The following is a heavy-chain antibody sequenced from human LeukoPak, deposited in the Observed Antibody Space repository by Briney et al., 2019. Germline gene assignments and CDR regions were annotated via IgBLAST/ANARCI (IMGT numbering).Heavy chain of an antibody. Sequence: PGGSLRLSCAASGFTFSSYEMNWVRQAPGKGLEWVSYISSSGSTIYYADSVKGRFTISRDNAKNSLYLQMNSLRAEDTAVYYCAREYGLYSSSWYGSSLSYYYYMDVWGKGTTVTISS. J-gene: IGHJ6*03. CDR2: ISSSGSTI. CDR1: GFTFSSYE. D-gene: IGHD6-13*01. CDR3: AREYGLYSSSWYGSSLSYYYYMDV. V-gene: IGHV3-48*03.